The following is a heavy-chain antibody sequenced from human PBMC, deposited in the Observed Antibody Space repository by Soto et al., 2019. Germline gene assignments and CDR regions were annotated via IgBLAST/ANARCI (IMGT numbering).Heavy chain of an antibody. CDR2: IYSTVST. CDR1: SGSISSSLYY. CDR3: ARLPYYDTPPVTFDI. V-gene: IGHV4-39*01. Sequence: SETLSLTCSVSSGSISSSLYYWGWIRRPPGKGLEWIGTIYSTVSTHYNPSLKSRVTISVDTSKNQFSLKLNSVTAADTAVYYCARLPYYDTPPVTFDIWGQGAMVTVSS. J-gene: IGHJ3*02. D-gene: IGHD3-22*01.